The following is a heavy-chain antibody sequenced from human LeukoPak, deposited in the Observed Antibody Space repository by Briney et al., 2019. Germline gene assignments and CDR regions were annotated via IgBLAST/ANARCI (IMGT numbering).Heavy chain of an antibody. J-gene: IGHJ4*02. CDR2: MNPNSGNT. V-gene: IGHV1-8*03. Sequence: AASVKVSCKAPGYTFTSYDINWVRQAPGQGLEWMGWMNPNSGNTGYAQKFQGRVTITRNTSIGTAYMELSSLRSEDTAVYYCARGQYYYGSGSGDYFDYWGQGTLVTVSS. CDR3: ARGQYYYGSGSGDYFDY. CDR1: GYTFTSYD. D-gene: IGHD3-10*01.